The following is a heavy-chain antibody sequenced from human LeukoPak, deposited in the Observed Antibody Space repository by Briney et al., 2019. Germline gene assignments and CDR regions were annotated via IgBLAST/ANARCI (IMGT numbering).Heavy chain of an antibody. CDR3: ARHGILTDHSVRF. CDR1: GGSFSGYY. V-gene: IGHV4-34*12. Sequence: SETLSLTCAVYGGSFSGYYWGWIRQTPGKGLEWIGTVFHTGITHYNPSLKSRINISVDTSKNQFSLNLNSVTAADTALYYCARHGILTDHSVRFWGQGILVTVSA. CDR2: VFHTGIT. D-gene: IGHD2-8*01. J-gene: IGHJ4*02.